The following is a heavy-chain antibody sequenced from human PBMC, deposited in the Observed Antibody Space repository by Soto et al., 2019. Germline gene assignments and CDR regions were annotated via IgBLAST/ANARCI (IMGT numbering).Heavy chain of an antibody. CDR2: ISSSGTTK. D-gene: IGHD1-26*01. V-gene: IGHV3-11*01. CDR1: SACY. Sequence: SACYWGWIRQPPGKGLEWISYISSSGTTKYYTDSVKGLFTISRDNTKNSLYLQMNSLRAEDAAVYYCARTRPYLPTDWGQGTMVT. CDR3: ARTRPYLPTD. J-gene: IGHJ3*01.